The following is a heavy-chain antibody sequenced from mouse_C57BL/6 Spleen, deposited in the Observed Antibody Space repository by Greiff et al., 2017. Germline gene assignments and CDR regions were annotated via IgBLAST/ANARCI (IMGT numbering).Heavy chain of an antibody. D-gene: IGHD2-1*01. V-gene: IGHV1-64*01. J-gene: IGHJ2*01. Sequence: QVQLQQPGAELVQPGASVKLSCKASGYTFTSYWMHWVKQRPGQGLEWIGMIHPNSGSTNYNEKFKSKATLTVDKSSSTAYMQLSSLTSEDSAVXYCASPYYYGNSYLDYWGQGTTLTVSS. CDR1: GYTFTSYW. CDR3: ASPYYYGNSYLDY. CDR2: IHPNSGST.